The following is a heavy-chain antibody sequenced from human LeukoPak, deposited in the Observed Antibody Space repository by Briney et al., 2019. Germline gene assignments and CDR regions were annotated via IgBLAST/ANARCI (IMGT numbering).Heavy chain of an antibody. CDR1: GFIFSSYA. Sequence: GGSLRLSCAASGFIFSSYAMTWVRQAPGKGLEWVSAISGSGGGTYYADSVKGRLTISRDNSKNTLYLQMNSLRAEDTAVYYCAKESDGSCYFWGQGTLVTVSS. V-gene: IGHV3-23*01. D-gene: IGHD2-15*01. J-gene: IGHJ4*02. CDR3: AKESDGSCYF. CDR2: ISGSGGGT.